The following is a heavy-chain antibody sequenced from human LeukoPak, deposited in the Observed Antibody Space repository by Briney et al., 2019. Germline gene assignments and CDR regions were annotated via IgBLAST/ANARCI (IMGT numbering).Heavy chain of an antibody. J-gene: IGHJ5*02. Sequence: GASVKVSCKASGGTFSSYAISWVRQAPGQGLEWMGRIIPILGIANYAQKFQGRVTITADKSTSTAYMELRSLRSEDTAVYYCARDGPLSGRAYGDYLFYWFDPWGQGTLVTVSS. CDR1: GGTFSSYA. CDR3: ARDGPLSGRAYGDYLFYWFDP. CDR2: IIPILGIA. V-gene: IGHV1-69*04. D-gene: IGHD4-17*01.